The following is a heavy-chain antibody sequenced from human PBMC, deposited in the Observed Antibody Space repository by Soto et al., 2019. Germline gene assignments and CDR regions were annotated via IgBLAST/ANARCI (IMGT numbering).Heavy chain of an antibody. D-gene: IGHD3-16*01. V-gene: IGHV3-23*01. CDR1: GFILNNYA. J-gene: IGHJ3*01. Sequence: VQLLESGGDLVQPGGSLRLSCVASGFILNNYAMSWVRQAPGKGLEWVSTIGGTDGDSDGVPWYEDSVKGRFTISRDSSATTLFLHMDNLRADDSALYYCVKRRRTWGAFDFWGQGTTVVVSS. CDR2: IGGTDGDSDGVP. CDR3: VKRRRTWGAFDF.